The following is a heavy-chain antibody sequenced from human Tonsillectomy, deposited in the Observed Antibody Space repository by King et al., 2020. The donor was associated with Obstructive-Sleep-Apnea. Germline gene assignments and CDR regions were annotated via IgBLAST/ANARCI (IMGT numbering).Heavy chain of an antibody. J-gene: IGHJ5*02. D-gene: IGHD2-15*01. CDR1: GGSISSYY. CDR3: AIGGSGDSEFDP. CDR2: IYYSGST. V-gene: IGHV4-59*08. Sequence: VQLQESGPGLVKPSETLSLTCTVSGGSISSYYWSWIRQPPGKGLEWIGYIYYSGSTNYNPSPRSRVTISVDTSKNQFSLKLSSVTAADTAVYYCAIGGSGDSEFDPWGQGTLVTVSS.